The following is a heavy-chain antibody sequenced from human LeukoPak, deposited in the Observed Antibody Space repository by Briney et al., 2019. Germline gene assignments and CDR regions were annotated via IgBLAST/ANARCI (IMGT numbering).Heavy chain of an antibody. J-gene: IGHJ6*03. Sequence: GGSLRLSCAASGFTFSSYSMNWVRQAPGKGLEWVSSISSSSSYIYYADSVKGRFTISRDNAKNSLYLKMNSLRAEDTAVYYCASHSLMDNWDKADSYYMDVWGKGTTVTVSS. D-gene: IGHD1-20*01. CDR3: ASHSLMDNWDKADSYYMDV. V-gene: IGHV3-21*01. CDR1: GFTFSSYS. CDR2: ISSSSSYI.